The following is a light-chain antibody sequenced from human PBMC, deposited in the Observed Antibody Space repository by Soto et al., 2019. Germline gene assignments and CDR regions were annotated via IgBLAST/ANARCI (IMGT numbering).Light chain of an antibody. CDR1: QGISSY. CDR2: AAS. J-gene: IGKJ4*01. V-gene: IGKV1-9*01. Sequence: IQLTPSPSSLSASVVDGVTITCRASQGISSYLAWYQQKPGKAPKLLIYAASTLQSGVPSRFSGSGSGTDFTLTISSLQPEDFATYYCQQLISHPFTFGGGTKVDI. CDR3: QQLISHPFT.